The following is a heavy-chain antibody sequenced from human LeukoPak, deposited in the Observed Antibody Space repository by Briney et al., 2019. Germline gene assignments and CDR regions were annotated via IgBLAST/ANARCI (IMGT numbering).Heavy chain of an antibody. Sequence: SSETLSLTCTVSGGSITSHYWSWVRQPPGKGLEWIAYLFDSVRTKDNPSLKSRLTLSADTSKNQFSLRLNSVTAADTAVYYCATIKRGSIFGYFDFWGQGIKVTVSS. CDR3: ATIKRGSIFGYFDF. J-gene: IGHJ4*02. D-gene: IGHD3-16*01. V-gene: IGHV4-59*11. CDR2: LFDSVRT. CDR1: GGSITSHY.